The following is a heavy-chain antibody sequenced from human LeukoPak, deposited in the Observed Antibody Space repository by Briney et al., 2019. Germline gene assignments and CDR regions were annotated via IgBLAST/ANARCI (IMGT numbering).Heavy chain of an antibody. CDR3: AREHGYYYMDV. J-gene: IGHJ6*03. V-gene: IGHV4-30-4*08. D-gene: IGHD2-21*01. CDR1: GGSISSGDYY. CDR2: IYYSGST. Sequence: SETLSLTCTVSGGSISSGDYYCGWIRQPPGKGLEWIGYIYYSGSTYYNPSLKSRVTISVDTSKNQFSLKLSSVTAADTAVYYCAREHGYYYMDVWGKGTTVTVSS.